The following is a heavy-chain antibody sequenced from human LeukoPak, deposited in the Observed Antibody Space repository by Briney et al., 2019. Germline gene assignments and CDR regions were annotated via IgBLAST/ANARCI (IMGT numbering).Heavy chain of an antibody. Sequence: GGSLRLSCAASGFTFSSYGMHWVRQAPGKGLEWVAVIWYDGSNKYYADSVKGRFTISRDNSKNTLYLQINSLRAEDTAVYYCARDSVVVVAATTGVDYWGQGTLVTVSS. CDR1: GFTFSSYG. V-gene: IGHV3-33*08. CDR3: ARDSVVVVAATTGVDY. CDR2: IWYDGSNK. J-gene: IGHJ4*02. D-gene: IGHD2-15*01.